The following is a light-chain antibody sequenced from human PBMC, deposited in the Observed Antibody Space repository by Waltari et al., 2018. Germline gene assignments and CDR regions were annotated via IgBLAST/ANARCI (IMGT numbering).Light chain of an antibody. Sequence: QSALTQPASVSGSPGQSITISCTGTSSDVGSYNLVSWYQQHPGKAPKLMIYEGSKRPSGVSSRFSGSKSGNTASLTIAGLQAEDEADYYCCSYAGSSTLFGGGTKLTVL. CDR1: SSDVGSYNL. CDR3: CSYAGSSTL. V-gene: IGLV2-23*01. J-gene: IGLJ2*01. CDR2: EGS.